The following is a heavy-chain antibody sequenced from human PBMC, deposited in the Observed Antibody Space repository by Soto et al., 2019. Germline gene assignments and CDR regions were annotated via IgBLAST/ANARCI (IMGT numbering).Heavy chain of an antibody. V-gene: IGHV1-8*02. D-gene: IGHD2-2*01. CDR2: THPNSGNT. CDR1: RYTPFSYA. J-gene: IGHJ5*02. CDR3: ARAGGPDSVVVPAADNCFDP. Sequence: SSIAFRYTPFSYAINLVRQATGQGPEWMGWTHPNSGNTAYAQKFQGRVTMTRNTSISTAYMELSSLRSEDTAVYYCARAGGPDSVVVPAADNCFDPWGQGTLVTGSS.